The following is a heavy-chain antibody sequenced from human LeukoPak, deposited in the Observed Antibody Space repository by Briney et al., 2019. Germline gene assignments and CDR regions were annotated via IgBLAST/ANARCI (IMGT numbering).Heavy chain of an antibody. V-gene: IGHV4-30-2*01. J-gene: IGHJ4*02. CDR2: IYHSGST. D-gene: IGHD3-10*01. Sequence: SQTLSLTCTVSGGSISSGGYYWSWIRQPPGKGLEWIGYIYHSGSTYYNPSLKSRVTISVDRSKNQFSLKLSSVTAADTAVYYCARGGGYYYGSGSYYNTYYFDYWGQGTLVTVSS. CDR1: GGSISSGGYY. CDR3: ARGGGYYYGSGSYYNTYYFDY.